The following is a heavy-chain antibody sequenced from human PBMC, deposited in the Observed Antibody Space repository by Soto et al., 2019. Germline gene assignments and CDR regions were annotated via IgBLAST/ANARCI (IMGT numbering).Heavy chain of an antibody. CDR3: ASYGIYYYYYGMDV. D-gene: IGHD1-26*01. V-gene: IGHV3-53*01. Sequence: GGSLRLSCAASGFTVSSNYMSWVRQAPGKGLEWVSVIYSGGSTYYADSAKGRFTISRDNSKNTLYLQMNSLRAEDTAVYYCASYGIYYYYYGMDVWGQGTTVTVSS. J-gene: IGHJ6*02. CDR2: IYSGGST. CDR1: GFTVSSNY.